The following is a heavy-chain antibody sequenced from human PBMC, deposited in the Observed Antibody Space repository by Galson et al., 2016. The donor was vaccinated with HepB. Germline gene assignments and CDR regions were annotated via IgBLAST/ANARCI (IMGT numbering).Heavy chain of an antibody. V-gene: IGHV4-61*01. CDR1: GGSVSSGRYY. J-gene: IGHJ3*02. D-gene: IGHD3-16*01. CDR2: IYHSGAT. CDR3: AGGGEYHEPLLSAFDI. Sequence: SETLSLTCTVSGGSVSSGRYYWGWIRQPPGKGLEWIGYIYHSGATNYNPSPKSRVTISIDTSENQFSLTLNSVTAADTAMYYCAGGGEYHEPLLSAFDIWGQGAMVIVSP.